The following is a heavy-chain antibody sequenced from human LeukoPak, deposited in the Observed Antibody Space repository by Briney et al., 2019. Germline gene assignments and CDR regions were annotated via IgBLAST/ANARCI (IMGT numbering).Heavy chain of an antibody. Sequence: GGSLRLSCAASGFTFSSYAMSWVRQAPGKGLEWVSAISGSGGSTYYADSMKGRFTISRDNSKNTLYLQMNSLRAEDTAVYYCAKDGRYSYGPEYDYWGQGTLVTVSS. J-gene: IGHJ4*02. CDR2: ISGSGGST. CDR3: AKDGRYSYGPEYDY. CDR1: GFTFSSYA. D-gene: IGHD5-18*01. V-gene: IGHV3-23*01.